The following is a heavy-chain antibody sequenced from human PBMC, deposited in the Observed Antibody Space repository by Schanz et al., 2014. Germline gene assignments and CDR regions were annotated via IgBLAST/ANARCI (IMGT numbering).Heavy chain of an antibody. D-gene: IGHD3-10*01. CDR2: IYYSGNT. V-gene: IGHV4-4*02. CDR3: ALREKPYGPFAS. J-gene: IGHJ4*02. CDR1: GGSISSSDW. Sequence: QVQLQESGPGLVKPSETLSLTCTVSGGSISSSDWWSWVRQPPGKGLEWIGYIYYSGNTYYNPSLKSRVTISVDRSKNQFSLRLDSVTAADTAVYYCALREKPYGPFASWGQGALVTVSS.